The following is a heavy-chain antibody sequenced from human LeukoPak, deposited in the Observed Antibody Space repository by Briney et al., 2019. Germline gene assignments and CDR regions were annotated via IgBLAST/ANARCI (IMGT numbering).Heavy chain of an antibody. CDR2: IHYSGNT. J-gene: IGHJ4*02. CDR3: ARQKGGEFDY. CDR1: GGSIGSFY. D-gene: IGHD7-27*01. V-gene: IGHV4-59*08. Sequence: KPSETLSLTCTVSGGSIGSFYWSWIRQPPGKGLEWIGFIHYSGNTNYNPSLKSRVTISIDMSKNQFSLKLNSVTAADTAVYYCARQKGGEFDYWGQGTLVTVSS.